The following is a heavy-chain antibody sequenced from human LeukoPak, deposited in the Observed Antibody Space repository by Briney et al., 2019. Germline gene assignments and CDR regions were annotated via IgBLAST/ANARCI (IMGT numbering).Heavy chain of an antibody. V-gene: IGHV4-59*01. J-gene: IGHJ6*03. CDR1: GGSISSYY. Sequence: TPSETLSLTCTVSGGSISSYYWSWIRQPPGKGLEWIGYIYYSGSTNYNPSLKSRVTISVDTSKNQFSLKLSSVTAADTAVYYCARVKLELSLDYYYYMDVWGQGTMVTVSS. D-gene: IGHD1-7*01. CDR2: IYYSGST. CDR3: ARVKLELSLDYYYYMDV.